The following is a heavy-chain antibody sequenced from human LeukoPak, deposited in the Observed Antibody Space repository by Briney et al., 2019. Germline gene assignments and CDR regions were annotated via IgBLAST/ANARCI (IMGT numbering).Heavy chain of an antibody. CDR3: AKDLLTNDYGDYGSY. CDR2: MSGIGGFV. J-gene: IGHJ4*02. V-gene: IGHV3-21*04. D-gene: IGHD4-17*01. Sequence: GGSLRLSCAASGFTSSAYTMNWVRQAPGKGLEWVSSMSGIGGFVHYADSVKGRFTISRDNAKSSLYLQMNSLRAEDTAVYYCAKDLLTNDYGDYGSYWGQGTLVTVSS. CDR1: GFTSSAYT.